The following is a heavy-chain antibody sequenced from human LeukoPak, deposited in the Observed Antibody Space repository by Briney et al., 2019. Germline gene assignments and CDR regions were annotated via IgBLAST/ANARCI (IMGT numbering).Heavy chain of an antibody. CDR1: GGTFNNYA. V-gene: IGHV1-69*17. CDR2: ITPVFDMA. J-gene: IGHJ3*02. Sequence: GSSVKVSCKVSGGTFNNYAISWVRQAPGQGLEWMGEITPVFDMANYAQKFRGTVTITADKSTSTVYMELSSLGNEDTAVYYCAIIALVPMWGQGTKVTVSS. CDR3: AIIALVPM. D-gene: IGHD6-19*01.